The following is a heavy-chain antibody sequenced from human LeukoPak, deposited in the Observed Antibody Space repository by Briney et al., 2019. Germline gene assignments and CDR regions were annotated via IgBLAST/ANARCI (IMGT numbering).Heavy chain of an antibody. D-gene: IGHD6-13*01. J-gene: IGHJ3*02. CDR1: GYTFTSYA. Sequence: GASVKVSCKASGYTFTSYAMHWVRQAPGQRLEWMGWINAGNGNTKYSQKFQGRVTMTRDTSTSTVYMELSSLRSEDTAVYYCARAITSSHDAFDIWGQGTMVTVSS. CDR3: ARAITSSHDAFDI. V-gene: IGHV1-3*01. CDR2: INAGNGNT.